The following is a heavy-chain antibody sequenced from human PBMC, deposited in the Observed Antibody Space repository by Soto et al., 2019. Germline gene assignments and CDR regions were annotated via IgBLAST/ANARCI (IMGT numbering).Heavy chain of an antibody. Sequence: ASVKVSCKASGYTFTSYGISWVRQAPGQGLEWMGWISAYNGNTNYAQKLQGRVTMTTDTSTSTAYMELRSLRSDDTAVYYCARACRRSDGYCPADYWGQGTLVTVSS. V-gene: IGHV1-18*04. CDR2: ISAYNGNT. D-gene: IGHD5-12*01. CDR3: ARACRRSDGYCPADY. J-gene: IGHJ4*02. CDR1: GYTFTSYG.